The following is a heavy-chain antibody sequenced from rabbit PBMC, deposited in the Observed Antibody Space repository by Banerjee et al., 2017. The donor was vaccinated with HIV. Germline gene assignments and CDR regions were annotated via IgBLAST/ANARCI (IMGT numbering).Heavy chain of an antibody. V-gene: IGHV1S40*01. CDR1: GFSFSSGYW. Sequence: QSLEESGGDLVKPGASLTLTCTASGFSFSSGYWICWVRQAPGKGLEWSACIYTRSSGGTYYASWAKGRFTISKTSSATVTLQMTSLTAADTATYFCARGSSGTYMNNLWGQGTLVTVS. D-gene: IGHD1-1*01. CDR2: IYTRSSGGT. J-gene: IGHJ4*01. CDR3: ARGSSGTYMNNL.